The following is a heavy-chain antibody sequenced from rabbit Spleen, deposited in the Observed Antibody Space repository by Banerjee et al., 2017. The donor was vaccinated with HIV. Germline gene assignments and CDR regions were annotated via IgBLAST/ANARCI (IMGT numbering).Heavy chain of an antibody. Sequence: QEQLVESGGGLVRLEGSLKLSCTASGFSFSNKAVMCWVRQAPGKGLQWIACINAVTGKAVYATWAKGRFTFSKTSSTTVTLQMTSLTAADTATYFCARNYVNAFDPWGPGTLVTVS. D-gene: IGHD1-1*01. CDR3: ARNYVNAFDP. CDR2: INAVTGKA. J-gene: IGHJ2*01. CDR1: GFSFSNKAV. V-gene: IGHV1S45*01.